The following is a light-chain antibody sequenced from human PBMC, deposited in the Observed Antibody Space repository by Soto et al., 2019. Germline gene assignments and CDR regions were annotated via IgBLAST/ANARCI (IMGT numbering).Light chain of an antibody. CDR2: DVS. CDR3: CSYAGSYV. CDR1: SSDVCGYNY. Sequence: QSALTQARSVSGCPGQAVTISCTGTSSDVCGYNYVSWYQQHPGKAPKLMIYDVSKRPSGVPDRFSGSKSGNTASLTISGLQAEDEADYYCCSYAGSYVFGTGTKRTVL. V-gene: IGLV2-11*01. J-gene: IGLJ1*01.